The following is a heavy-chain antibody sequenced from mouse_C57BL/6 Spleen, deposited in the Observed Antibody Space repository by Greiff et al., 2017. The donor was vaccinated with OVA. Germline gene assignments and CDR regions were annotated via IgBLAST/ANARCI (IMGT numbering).Heavy chain of an antibody. J-gene: IGHJ4*01. D-gene: IGHD3-3*01. V-gene: IGHV10-1*01. CDR3: VRQEGQPVYAMDY. Sequence: VQLKESGGGLVQPKGSLKLSCAASGFSFNTYAMNWVRQAPGKGLEWVARIRSKSNNYASYYADSVKDRFTISRDDSESMLYLQMNNLKTEDKAMYYCVRQEGQPVYAMDYWGQGTSVTVSS. CDR2: IRSKSNNYAS. CDR1: GFSFNTYA.